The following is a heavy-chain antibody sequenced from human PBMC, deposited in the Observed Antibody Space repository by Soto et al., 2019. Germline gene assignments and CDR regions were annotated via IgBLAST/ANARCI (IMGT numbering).Heavy chain of an antibody. CDR2: VSYDERNI. CDR3: STEVELERTPIADY. CDR1: GFTFSTSD. D-gene: IGHD1-1*01. J-gene: IGHJ4*02. Sequence: PGGSLRLSCVASGFTFSTSDMHWVRQAPGQGLEWVAVVSYDERNIYYADSVKGRFSVSRDNSKNTLFLQMNSLRAEDTAVYYCSTEVELERTPIADYWGKGTLVTVSS. V-gene: IGHV3-30*03.